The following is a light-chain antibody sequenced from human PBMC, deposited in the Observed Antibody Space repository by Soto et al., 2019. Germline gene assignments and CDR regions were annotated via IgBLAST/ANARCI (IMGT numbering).Light chain of an antibody. J-gene: IGKJ5*01. CDR1: QSLVHSDGNTY. Sequence: DIVMTQTPLSSPVTLGQPASISCRSSQSLVHSDGNTYLSWLHQRPGQPPRLLIYKISNRFPGVPDRFSGSGAGTDFPLHISRVEAEDVGVYYCMQATQFPPITFGQGTRLEVK. CDR2: KIS. V-gene: IGKV2-24*01. CDR3: MQATQFPPIT.